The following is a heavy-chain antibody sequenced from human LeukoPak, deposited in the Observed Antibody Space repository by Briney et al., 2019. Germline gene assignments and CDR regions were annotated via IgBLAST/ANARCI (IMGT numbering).Heavy chain of an antibody. CDR3: DRYSYGVGSAY. J-gene: IGHJ4*02. V-gene: IGHV1-18*01. Sequence: ASVKVSCKASGYIFTNHAINWVRQAPGQGLEWMGWINVGTGETLYAQKFRDRVTITTDTSTTTAYMELRSLRSDDTAVYYCDRYSYGVGSAYWGQGTLVTVSS. D-gene: IGHD5-18*01. CDR1: GYIFTNHA. CDR2: INVGTGET.